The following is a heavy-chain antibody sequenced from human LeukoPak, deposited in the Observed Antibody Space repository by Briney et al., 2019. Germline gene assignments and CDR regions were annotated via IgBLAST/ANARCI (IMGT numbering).Heavy chain of an antibody. CDR3: ARVHYDILTGYSYFDY. D-gene: IGHD3-9*01. J-gene: IGHJ4*02. V-gene: IGHV1-18*01. CDR2: ISAYNDNT. CDR1: GYTFTSYG. Sequence: ASVKVSCKASGYTFTSYGISWVRQAPGQGLEWMGWISAYNDNTNYAQKLQGRVTMTTDTSTSAAYMELRSLRSDDTAVYYCARVHYDILTGYSYFDYWGQGTLVTVSS.